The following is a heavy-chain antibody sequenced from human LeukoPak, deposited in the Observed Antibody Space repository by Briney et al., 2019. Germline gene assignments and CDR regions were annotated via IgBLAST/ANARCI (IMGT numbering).Heavy chain of an antibody. V-gene: IGHV3-30*18. Sequence: GGSLRLSCAASGFTFSSYGMHWVRQAPGKGLEWVAVISYDGSNKYYADSVKGRFTISRDNSKNTLYLQMNSLRAEDTAVYYCAKDLRRGIVGALMGYWGQGTLVTVSS. D-gene: IGHD1-26*01. CDR3: AKDLRRGIVGALMGY. CDR2: ISYDGSNK. CDR1: GFTFSSYG. J-gene: IGHJ4*02.